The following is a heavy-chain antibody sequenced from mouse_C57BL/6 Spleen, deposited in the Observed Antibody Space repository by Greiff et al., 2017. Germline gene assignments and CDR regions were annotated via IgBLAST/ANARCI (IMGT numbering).Heavy chain of an antibody. CDR3: AREETSWALFDY. J-gene: IGHJ2*01. CDR1: GYTFTDYY. CDR2: INPYNGGT. D-gene: IGHD4-1*01. Sequence: VQLQQSGPVLVKPGASVKMSCKASGYTFTDYYMNWVKQSHGKSLEWIGVINPYNGGTSYNQKFKGKATLTVDKSSSAAYMELNSLTSEDSAVXYCAREETSWALFDYWGKGTTLTVSS. V-gene: IGHV1-19*01.